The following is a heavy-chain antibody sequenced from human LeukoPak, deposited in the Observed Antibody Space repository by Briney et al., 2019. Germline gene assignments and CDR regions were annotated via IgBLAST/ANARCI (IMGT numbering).Heavy chain of an antibody. CDR3: ARHIITMGYDAFDI. D-gene: IGHD3-10*01. CDR1: GGSISSYY. J-gene: IGHJ3*02. CDR2: IYYSGST. Sequence: ASETLSLTCTVSGGSISSYYWSWIRQHPGKGLEWIGYIYYSGSTNYNPSLKSRVTISVDTSKNQFSLKLSSVTAAGTAVYYCARHIITMGYDAFDIWGQGTMLTVSS. V-gene: IGHV4-59*08.